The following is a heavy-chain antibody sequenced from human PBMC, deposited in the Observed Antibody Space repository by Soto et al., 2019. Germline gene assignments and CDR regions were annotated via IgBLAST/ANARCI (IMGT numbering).Heavy chain of an antibody. CDR2: ISGSGGRT. CDR3: AKVGYCSGGGCYSMLDY. J-gene: IGHJ4*02. V-gene: IGHV3-23*01. CDR1: RFTFSNYA. Sequence: GGSLRLSCAASRFTFSNYAMNWVRQAPGKGLEWVSTISGSGGRTYYADSVKGRFTISRDNSKNTLYLQMNSLRAEDTAVFYCAKVGYCSGGGCYSMLDYWGQGTLVTVSS. D-gene: IGHD2-15*01.